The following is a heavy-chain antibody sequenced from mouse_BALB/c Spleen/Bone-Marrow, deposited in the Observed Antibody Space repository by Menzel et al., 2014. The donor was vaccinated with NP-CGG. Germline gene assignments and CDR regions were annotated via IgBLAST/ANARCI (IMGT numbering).Heavy chain of an antibody. Sequence: QVQLQQSGAELVKPGASVKLSCKASGYTFTSYYMYWVKQRPGQGLEWIGEINPSNGGTNFNEKFKSKATLTVDKSSSTAYMQLSSLTSEDSAVYYLTRYGNYYFDYWGQGTTLTVSS. CDR2: INPSNGGT. CDR3: TRYGNYYFDY. D-gene: IGHD2-1*01. J-gene: IGHJ2*01. CDR1: GYTFTSYY. V-gene: IGHV1S81*02.